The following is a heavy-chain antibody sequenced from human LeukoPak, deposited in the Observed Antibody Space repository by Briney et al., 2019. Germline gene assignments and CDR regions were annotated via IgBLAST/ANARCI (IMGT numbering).Heavy chain of an antibody. J-gene: IGHJ4*02. CDR1: GGSISSGGYY. CDR2: IYHSGST. V-gene: IGHV4-30-2*01. Sequence: SQTLSLTCTVSGGSISSGGYYWSWIRQPPGKGLEWIGYIYHSGSTYYNPSLKSRVTISVDTSKNQFSLKLTSVTATDTAVYYCARRSNSWYRHIDYWGQGALATVSS. CDR3: ARRSNSWYRHIDY. D-gene: IGHD6-13*01.